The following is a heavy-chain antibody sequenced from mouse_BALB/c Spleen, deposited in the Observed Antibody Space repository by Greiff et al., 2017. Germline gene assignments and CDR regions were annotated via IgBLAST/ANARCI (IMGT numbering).Heavy chain of an antibody. CDR3: ASHTRYGNYVGFAY. V-gene: IGHV14-1*02. Sequence: VQLKQSGAELARPGASVKLSCKASGYTFTDYYINWVKQRPEQGLEWIGRIDPANGNTKYDPKFQGKATITADTSSNTAYLQLSSLTSEDTAVYYCASHTRYGNYVGFAYWGQGTLVTVSA. D-gene: IGHD2-10*02. J-gene: IGHJ3*01. CDR1: GYTFTDYY. CDR2: IDPANGNT.